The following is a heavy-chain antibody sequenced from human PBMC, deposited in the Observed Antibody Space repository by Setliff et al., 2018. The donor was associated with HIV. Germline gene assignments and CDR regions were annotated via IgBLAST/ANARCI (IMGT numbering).Heavy chain of an antibody. J-gene: IGHJ6*03. CDR3: ARERWLRSHYYYYMDV. Sequence: PGGSLRLSCAASGFTFSSYAMSWVRQAPGKGLEWVSVIYSGGSSTYYADSVKGRFTISRDNSKNTLYLQMNSLRAEDTAVYYCARERWLRSHYYYYMDVWGKGTTVTVSS. CDR2: IYSGGSST. D-gene: IGHD5-12*01. CDR1: GFTFSSYA. V-gene: IGHV3-23*03.